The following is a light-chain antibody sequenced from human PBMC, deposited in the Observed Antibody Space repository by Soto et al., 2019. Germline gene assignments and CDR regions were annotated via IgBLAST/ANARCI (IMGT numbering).Light chain of an antibody. CDR2: DVS. Sequence: QSSLTQPRSVSGSRGQSVAISCTGTISDVGAYDYVSWYQQHPGKAPKLMIYDVSKRPSGVPDRFSGSKSGNTASLTIPGLQAEDEGDYYCCSYAGSYASDSDLGTGTKVTVL. V-gene: IGLV2-11*01. CDR1: ISDVGAYDY. CDR3: CSYAGSYASDSD. J-gene: IGLJ1*01.